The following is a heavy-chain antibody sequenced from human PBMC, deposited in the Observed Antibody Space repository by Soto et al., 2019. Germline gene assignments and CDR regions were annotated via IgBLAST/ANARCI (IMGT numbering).Heavy chain of an antibody. CDR1: GFTFSSYS. CDR2: ISSSSSTI. D-gene: IGHD5-18*01. J-gene: IGHJ6*02. V-gene: IGHV3-48*02. Sequence: EVQLVESGGGLVQPGGSLRLSCAASGFTFSSYSMNWVRQAPGKGLEWVSYISSSSSTIYYADSVKGRFTISRDNAKNSLYLQMNSLRDEDTAVYYCARYGIQLWTLYGMGVWGQGTTVTVSS. CDR3: ARYGIQLWTLYGMGV.